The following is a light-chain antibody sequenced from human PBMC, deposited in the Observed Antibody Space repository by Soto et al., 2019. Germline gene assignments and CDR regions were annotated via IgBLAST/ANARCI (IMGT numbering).Light chain of an antibody. CDR1: QSVYNN. Sequence: EIVMTQSPATLSVSPGERATLSCRASQSVYNNLAWYQQKPGQAPRLLIYAASSRATGIPDRFSGGGSGTDFTLTISRLEPEDSAVYYCQNHGTTFGQGTKVDI. V-gene: IGKV3-20*01. J-gene: IGKJ1*01. CDR2: AAS. CDR3: QNHGTT.